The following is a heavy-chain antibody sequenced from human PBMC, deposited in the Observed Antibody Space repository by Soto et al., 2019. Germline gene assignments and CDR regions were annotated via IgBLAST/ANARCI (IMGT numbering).Heavy chain of an antibody. CDR2: IYYSGST. D-gene: IGHD6-19*01. Sequence: SETLSLTCTVSGGSISSYYWSWIRQPPGKGLEWIGYIYYSGSTNYNPSLKSRVTISVDTSKNQFSLKLSSVTAADTAVYYCARVGSNGWDDFDYWGQGTLVTVSS. V-gene: IGHV4-59*01. CDR1: GGSISSYY. J-gene: IGHJ4*02. CDR3: ARVGSNGWDDFDY.